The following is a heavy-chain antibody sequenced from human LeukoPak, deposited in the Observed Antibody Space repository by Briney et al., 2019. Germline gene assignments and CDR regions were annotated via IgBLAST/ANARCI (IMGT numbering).Heavy chain of an antibody. CDR2: ISGSGGST. J-gene: IGHJ4*02. CDR1: GFTFSSYA. CDR3: AKDVSSDYYDSSGYYN. D-gene: IGHD3-22*01. V-gene: IGHV3-23*01. Sequence: GGSLRLSCAASGFTFSSYAMSWVRQAPGKGLEWVSAISGSGGSTYYADSVKGRFTISRDNSKNTLYLQMTSLRAEDTAVYYCAKDVSSDYYDSSGYYNWGQGTLVTVSS.